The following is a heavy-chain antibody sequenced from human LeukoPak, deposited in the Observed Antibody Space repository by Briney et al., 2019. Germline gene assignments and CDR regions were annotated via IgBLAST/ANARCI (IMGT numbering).Heavy chain of an antibody. CDR2: IKSKTDGGTT. Sequence: PGGSLRLSCAASGFTFSNAWMSWVRQAPGKGLEWVGRIKSKTDGGTTDYAAPVKGRFTISRDDSKNTLYLQMNSLKTEDTAVYYCTTPPYYSTHDYYYYYMDVWGKGTTVTVS. J-gene: IGHJ6*03. V-gene: IGHV3-15*01. D-gene: IGHD4-11*01. CDR1: GFTFSNAW. CDR3: TTPPYYSTHDYYYYYMDV.